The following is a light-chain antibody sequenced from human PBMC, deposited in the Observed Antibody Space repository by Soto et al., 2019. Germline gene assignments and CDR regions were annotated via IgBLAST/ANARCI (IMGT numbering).Light chain of an antibody. V-gene: IGLV1-47*01. CDR1: SSNIGSNY. CDR2: RDN. CDR3: AGWDDSLSGVV. Sequence: QAVVTQPPSASGTPGQRVTISCSGSSSNIGSNYVYWYQQLPGTAPKLLIYRDNQRPSGVPDRFSGSKSGTSASLAISGLRSEDEADYYCAGWDDSLSGVVFGGGTKLTVL. J-gene: IGLJ2*01.